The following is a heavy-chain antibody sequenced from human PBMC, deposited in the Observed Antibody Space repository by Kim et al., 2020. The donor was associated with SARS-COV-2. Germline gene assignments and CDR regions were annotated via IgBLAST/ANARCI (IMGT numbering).Heavy chain of an antibody. V-gene: IGHV3-23*01. Sequence: GGSLRLSCAASGFTFSSYAMSWVRQAPGKGLEWVSVISGSGGSTYYADSVKGRFTISRDNSKNTLYLQMNSLRAEDTAVYYCAKDAREERIAVVIQYYYGMDVWSQGTTVTVSS. CDR2: ISGSGGST. CDR3: AKDAREERIAVVIQYYYGMDV. CDR1: GFTFSSYA. J-gene: IGHJ6*02. D-gene: IGHD3-22*01.